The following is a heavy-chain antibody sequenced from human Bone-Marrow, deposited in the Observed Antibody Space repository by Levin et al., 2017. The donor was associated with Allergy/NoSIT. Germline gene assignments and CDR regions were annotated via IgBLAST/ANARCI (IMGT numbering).Heavy chain of an antibody. V-gene: IGHV3-73*01. CDR1: GFTFSGSA. CDR2: IRSKANSYAT. CDR3: TTPGATRGSLRWGFDY. D-gene: IGHD4-23*01. J-gene: IGHJ4*02. Sequence: GGSLRLSCAASGFTFSGSAMHWVRQASGKGLEWVGRIRSKANSYATAYAASVKGRFTISRDDSKNTAYLQMNSLKTEDTAVYYCTTPGATRGSLRWGFDYWGQGTLVTVSS.